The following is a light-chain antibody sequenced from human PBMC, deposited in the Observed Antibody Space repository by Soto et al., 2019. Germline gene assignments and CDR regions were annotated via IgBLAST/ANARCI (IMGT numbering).Light chain of an antibody. V-gene: IGKV3-11*01. Sequence: EIVLTQSPATLSLSPGERATLSCRASQSVSSYLAWYQQNPGQAPRLLIHDASNRATGIPARFSGSGSGTDFTLTISSLEPEDFAVYYCQQRSNWPLTFGGGTKVEIK. CDR3: QQRSNWPLT. J-gene: IGKJ4*01. CDR1: QSVSSY. CDR2: DAS.